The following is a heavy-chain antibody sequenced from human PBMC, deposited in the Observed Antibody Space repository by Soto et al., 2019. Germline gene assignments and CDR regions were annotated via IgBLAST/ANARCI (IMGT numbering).Heavy chain of an antibody. V-gene: IGHV1-69*01. CDR2: IIPIFGTA. CDR3: ARGSRGIYSKIPYYYYYGMDV. J-gene: IGHJ6*02. CDR1: GGTFSSYA. D-gene: IGHD4-4*01. Sequence: QVQLVQSGAEVKKPGSSVKVSCKASGGTFSSYAISWVRQAPGQGLEWMGGIIPIFGTANYAQKFQGRVTITADESTSTAYMELSSLRSEDTAVYYCARGSRGIYSKIPYYYYYGMDVWGQGTTVTVSS.